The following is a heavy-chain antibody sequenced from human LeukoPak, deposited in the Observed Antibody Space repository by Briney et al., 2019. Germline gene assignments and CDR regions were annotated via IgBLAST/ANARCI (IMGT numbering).Heavy chain of an antibody. CDR1: GYTLTELT. J-gene: IGHJ6*02. CDR3: ATQSPLIAVAVYYYYYYGMDV. D-gene: IGHD6-19*01. Sequence: ASVKVSCKVSGYTLTELTMHWVRQAPGKGLEWMGGFDPEDGETIYAQKFQGRVTMTEDTSTDTAYMELSSLRSEDTAVYYCATQSPLIAVAVYYYYYYGMDVWGQGATVIVSS. CDR2: FDPEDGET. V-gene: IGHV1-24*01.